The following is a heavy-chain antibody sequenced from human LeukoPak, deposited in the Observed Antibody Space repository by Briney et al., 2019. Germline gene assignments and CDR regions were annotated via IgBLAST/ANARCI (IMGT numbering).Heavy chain of an antibody. D-gene: IGHD5-18*01. CDR1: GYTLTAFS. Sequence: ASVKVSCKVSGYTLTAFSMHWVRQAPGKGLEWMGGFDPEDGETIYAQKFQGRVTMTEDTSTDTAYMELSSLRSEDTAVYYCATARKYSYGRGLDYWGQGTLVTVSS. V-gene: IGHV1-24*01. CDR3: ATARKYSYGRGLDY. J-gene: IGHJ4*02. CDR2: FDPEDGET.